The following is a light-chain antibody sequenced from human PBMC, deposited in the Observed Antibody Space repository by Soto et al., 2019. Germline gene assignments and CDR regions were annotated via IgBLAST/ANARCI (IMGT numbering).Light chain of an antibody. CDR3: QQYDTSPPT. V-gene: IGKV3-20*01. Sequence: EIVLTQSPGTLSLSPGERATLSCRASQTIASRYLAWYQHQPGQAPRLLLYRTFARAPGIPDRFSGGGSGTDFTLTISRLELEDFAVYYWQQYDTSPPTFGQGTRLDIK. CDR1: QTIASRY. J-gene: IGKJ5*01. CDR2: RTF.